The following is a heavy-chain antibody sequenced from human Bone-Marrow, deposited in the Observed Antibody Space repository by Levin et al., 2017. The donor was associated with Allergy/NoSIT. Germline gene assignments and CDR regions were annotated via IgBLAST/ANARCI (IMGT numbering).Heavy chain of an antibody. V-gene: IGHV3-30*04. CDR2: ISYDGSNK. CDR3: ARDRLGDIVVVPGGADY. D-gene: IGHD2-2*01. Sequence: GGSLRLSCAASGFTFSSYAMHWVRQAPGKGLEWVAVISYDGSNKYYADSVKGRFTISRDNSKNTLYLQMNSLRAEDTAVYYCARDRLGDIVVVPGGADYWGQGTLVTVSS. CDR1: GFTFSSYA. J-gene: IGHJ4*02.